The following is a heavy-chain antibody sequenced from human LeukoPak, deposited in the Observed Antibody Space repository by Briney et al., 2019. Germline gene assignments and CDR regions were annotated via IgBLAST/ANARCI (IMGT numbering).Heavy chain of an antibody. CDR3: ARDLNDVPYGSGSYYNAY. CDR1: GFTFSSYG. CDR2: IRYDGSNK. V-gene: IGHV3-30*02. J-gene: IGHJ4*02. D-gene: IGHD3-10*01. Sequence: GGSLRLSCAASGFTFSSYGMHWVRQAPGKGLEWVAFIRYDGSNKYYADSVKGRFTISRDNSKNALYLQMNSLRAEDTAVYYCARDLNDVPYGSGSYYNAYWGQGTLVTVSS.